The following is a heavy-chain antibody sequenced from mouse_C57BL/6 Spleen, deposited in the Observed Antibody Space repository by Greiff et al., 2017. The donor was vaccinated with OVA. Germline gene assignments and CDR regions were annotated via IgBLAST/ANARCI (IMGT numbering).Heavy chain of an antibody. CDR2: IDPSDSYT. CDR1: GYTFTSYW. Sequence: QVQLQQPGAELVRPGTSVKLSCKASGYTFTSYWMHWVKQRPGQGLEWIGVIDPSDSYTNYNQKFKGKATLTVDTSSSTAYMQLSSLTSEDSAVDYCAILPDAYWGQGTLVTVSA. V-gene: IGHV1-59*01. J-gene: IGHJ3*01. CDR3: AILPDAY.